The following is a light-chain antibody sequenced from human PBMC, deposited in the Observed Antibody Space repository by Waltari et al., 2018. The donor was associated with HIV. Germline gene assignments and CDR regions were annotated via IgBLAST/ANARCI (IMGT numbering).Light chain of an antibody. Sequence: SYELTQPPSLSVSPGQTASLTCSGAELGHKYVSWYQQKSDQSPMLIIYQDNKRPSGIPERFSGSNSGNTATLTVGETQTMDEADYYCETWDSSTAVFGGGTRLTVL. J-gene: IGLJ2*01. CDR2: QDN. CDR1: ELGHKY. V-gene: IGLV3-1*01. CDR3: ETWDSSTAV.